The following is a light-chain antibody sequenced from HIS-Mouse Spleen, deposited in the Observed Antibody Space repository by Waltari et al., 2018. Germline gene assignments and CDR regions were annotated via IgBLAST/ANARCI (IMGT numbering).Light chain of an antibody. CDR1: VLAKKY. CDR2: KDS. J-gene: IGLJ2*01. CDR3: YSAADNSGV. V-gene: IGLV3-27*01. Sequence: SYELTQPSSVSVSPGQTARITCSGAVLAKKYARWFQENPCQAPVLVIYKDSERPSGIPERFSGSSSGTTVTLTISGAQVEDEADYYCYSAADNSGVFGGGTKLTVL.